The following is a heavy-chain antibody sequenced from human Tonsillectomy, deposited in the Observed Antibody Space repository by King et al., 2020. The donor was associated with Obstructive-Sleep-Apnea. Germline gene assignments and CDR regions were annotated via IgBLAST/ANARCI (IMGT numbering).Heavy chain of an antibody. V-gene: IGHV4-61*01. Sequence: VQLQESGPGLVKPSETLSLTCTVSGGSVSSGSYYWTWIRQPPGKGLEWIGFIYHSGSTNYNPSLKSRVTISLHMSKDEHSLKLTSVTAADTAVYYCARGFCSSTSCYFDYWGQGALVTVSS. J-gene: IGHJ4*02. CDR1: GGSVSSGSYY. CDR3: ARGFCSSTSCYFDY. D-gene: IGHD2-2*01. CDR2: IYHSGST.